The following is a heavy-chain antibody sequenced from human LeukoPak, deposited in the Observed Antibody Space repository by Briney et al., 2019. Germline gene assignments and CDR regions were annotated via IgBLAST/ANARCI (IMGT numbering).Heavy chain of an antibody. CDR2: INHSGST. Sequence: SETLSLTCAVYGGSFSGYYWSWIRQPPGKGLEWIGEINHSGSTNYNPSLKSRVTISVDTSKSQVSLKLTSVTAADAAVYYCARLGRVNYYYYYFLDVWGKGTTVTISS. V-gene: IGHV4-34*01. J-gene: IGHJ6*03. CDR1: GGSFSGYY. CDR3: ARLGRVNYYYYYFLDV.